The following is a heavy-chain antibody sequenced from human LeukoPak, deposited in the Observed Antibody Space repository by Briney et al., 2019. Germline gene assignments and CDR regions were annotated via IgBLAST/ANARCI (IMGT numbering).Heavy chain of an antibody. CDR3: ARDNEIARLENPYFDY. CDR2: INPNSGGT. V-gene: IGHV1-2*02. CDR1: GYTFTGYY. J-gene: IGHJ4*02. D-gene: IGHD1-1*01. Sequence: ASVKVSCKASGYTFTGYYMHWVRQAPGQGLEWMGWINPNSGGTNYAQKFQGRVTMTRDTSISTAYMELSRLRSDDTAVYYCARDNEIARLENPYFDYWGQGTLVTVSS.